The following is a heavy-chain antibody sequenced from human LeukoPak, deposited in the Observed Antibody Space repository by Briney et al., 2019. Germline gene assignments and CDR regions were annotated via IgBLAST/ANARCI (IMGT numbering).Heavy chain of an antibody. Sequence: GGSLRLSCAASGFTFSSYPMHWVRQAPGKGLEWVAAILAGENSKYYADSVRGRLTISRDNSKNSLYMQMDSLRDEDTAVYYCARETMERIFAFDVWGQGTMVAVSS. D-gene: IGHD2/OR15-2a*01. CDR2: ILAGENSK. CDR1: GFTFSSYP. V-gene: IGHV3-30-3*01. CDR3: ARETMERIFAFDV. J-gene: IGHJ3*01.